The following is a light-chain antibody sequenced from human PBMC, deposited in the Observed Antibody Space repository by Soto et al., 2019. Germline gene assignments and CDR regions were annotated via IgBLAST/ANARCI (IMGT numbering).Light chain of an antibody. V-gene: IGKV1-5*03. CDR1: QSISSW. Sequence: DIQMTQSPSTLSASIGDRVTIICRASQSISSWLAWYQQKPGKAPNLLIYKASSLQSGVPSRFSGSGSGTEFTLTISSLQPEDFATYYCQQYKSYPITFGQGTRLEIK. J-gene: IGKJ5*01. CDR2: KAS. CDR3: QQYKSYPIT.